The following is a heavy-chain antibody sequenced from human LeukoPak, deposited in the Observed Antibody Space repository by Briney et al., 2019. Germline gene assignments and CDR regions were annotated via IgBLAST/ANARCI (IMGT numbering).Heavy chain of an antibody. CDR1: GFTFSSYW. J-gene: IGHJ6*03. Sequence: GGSLRLSCAASGFTFSSYWMSWVRQAPGKGLEWAANIKQDGSEKYYVDSVKGRFTISRDNAKNSLYPQMNSLRAEDTAVYYCARDSSSWYEPFYYYYYYMDVWGKGATVTVSS. CDR2: IKQDGSEK. V-gene: IGHV3-7*01. D-gene: IGHD6-13*01. CDR3: ARDSSSWYEPFYYYYYYMDV.